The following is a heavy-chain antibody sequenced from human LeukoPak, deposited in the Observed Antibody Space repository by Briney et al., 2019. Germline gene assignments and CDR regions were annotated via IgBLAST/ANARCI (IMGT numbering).Heavy chain of an antibody. CDR1: RFSFSSYS. J-gene: IGHJ3*02. V-gene: IGHV3-21*01. Sequence: PGGSLRLSCAASRFSFSSYSMNWVRQAPGKGLEWVSSISTSSSYIYYADSVKGRFTISRDNAKKSLYLQMNSLRADDTAVYYCARGASVVAGNDNAFDIWGQGTMVTVSS. CDR2: ISTSSSYI. CDR3: ARGASVVAGNDNAFDI. D-gene: IGHD6-19*01.